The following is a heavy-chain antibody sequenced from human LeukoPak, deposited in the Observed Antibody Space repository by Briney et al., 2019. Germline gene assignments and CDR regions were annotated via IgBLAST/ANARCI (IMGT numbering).Heavy chain of an antibody. CDR3: ARRTNYYDSSGRDAFDI. CDR2: IYYSGST. V-gene: IGHV4-61*01. Sequence: SETLSLTCTVSGGSISSSSYYWSWIRQPPGKGLEWIGYIYYSGSTNYNPSLKSRVTISVDTSKNQFSLKLSSVTAADTAVYYCARRTNYYDSSGRDAFDIWGQGTMVTVSS. CDR1: GGSISSSSYY. D-gene: IGHD3-22*01. J-gene: IGHJ3*02.